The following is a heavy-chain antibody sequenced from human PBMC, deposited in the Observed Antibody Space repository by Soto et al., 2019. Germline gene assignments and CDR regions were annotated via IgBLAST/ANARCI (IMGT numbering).Heavy chain of an antibody. CDR2: ISYDDRNK. J-gene: IGHJ4*02. D-gene: IGHD2-2*01. CDR1: GFTFSSYG. CDR3: ANLGGGYCTSTDCPDY. V-gene: IGHV3-30*18. Sequence: QVQLVESGGGVVQPGRSLRLSCAASGFTFSSYGMHWVRQAPGKELEWVAVISYDDRNKYYADSVKGRFTISRDNSKNTLYLQMNSLRAEDTAVYYCANLGGGYCTSTDCPDYWGQGTLVTVSS.